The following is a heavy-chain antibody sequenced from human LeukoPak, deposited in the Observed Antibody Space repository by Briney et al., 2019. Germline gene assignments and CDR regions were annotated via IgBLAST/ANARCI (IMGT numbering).Heavy chain of an antibody. CDR1: GFTFSSYG. CDR3: ARDRSGGSFASMDY. D-gene: IGHD2-15*01. J-gene: IGHJ4*02. Sequence: PGGSLRLSCAASGFTFSSYGIHWVRQAPGKGLEWVAVIWYDGSNKYYADSVKGRFTISRDNSKNTLYLQMNSLRAEDTAVYYCARDRSGGSFASMDYWGQGTLSTVS. V-gene: IGHV3-33*08. CDR2: IWYDGSNK.